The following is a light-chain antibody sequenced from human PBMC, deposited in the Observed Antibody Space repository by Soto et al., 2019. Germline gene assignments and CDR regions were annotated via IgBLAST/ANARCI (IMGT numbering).Light chain of an antibody. J-gene: IGLJ2*01. CDR2: SNT. CDR1: SSNIGSRT. Sequence: QSVLTQTPSASGTPGQRTTISCSGSSSNIGSRTVNWYQQFPGTAPKVLIYSNTQRPSGVPDRFSASKSGTTTSLAISGLQSEDEADYYCAAWDDSLNGHVFGGGTKLTVL. V-gene: IGLV1-44*01. CDR3: AAWDDSLNGHV.